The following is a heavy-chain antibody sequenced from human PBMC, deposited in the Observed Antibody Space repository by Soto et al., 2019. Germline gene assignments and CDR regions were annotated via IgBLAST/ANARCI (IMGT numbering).Heavy chain of an antibody. CDR2: INHSGNT. Sequence: QVHLQQWGAGLLKPSETLSLTCAVYGGSFSNFYWSWIRQAPGKGLDWIGAINHSGNTNYNPHLKSRVTISVDTSKNQFSLKLSAVTAADTAVYYCARRGHFDIWGPGTMVTVSP. V-gene: IGHV4-34*02. CDR1: GGSFSNFY. D-gene: IGHD3-10*01. CDR3: ARRGHFDI. J-gene: IGHJ3*02.